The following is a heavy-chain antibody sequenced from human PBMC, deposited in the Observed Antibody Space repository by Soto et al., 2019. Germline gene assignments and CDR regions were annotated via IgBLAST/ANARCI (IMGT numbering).Heavy chain of an antibody. CDR2: INHSGST. CDR1: GGSFSGYY. D-gene: IGHD5-12*01. V-gene: IGHV4-34*01. CDR3: ARGLGGYDPNYYYYYYYMDV. Sequence: SETLSLTCAVYGGSFSGYYWSWIRQPPGKGLEWIGEINHSGSTNYNPSLKSRVTISVDTSKNQFSLKLSSVTAADTAVYYCARGLGGYDPNYYYYYYYMDVWGKGTTVTVSS. J-gene: IGHJ6*03.